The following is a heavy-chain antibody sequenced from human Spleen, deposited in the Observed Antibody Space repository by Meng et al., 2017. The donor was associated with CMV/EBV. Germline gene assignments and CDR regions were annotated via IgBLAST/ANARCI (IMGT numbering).Heavy chain of an antibody. CDR1: FTHYW. CDR3: TISNFHDFWSGDYIGWFDP. J-gene: IGHJ5*02. CDR2: IYPSGSHT. V-gene: IGHV5-51*01. Sequence: FTHYWIGWVRQMPGKGLEWMGIIYPSGSHTRYNPSFQGQVTISADKSISTAYLQWSSLKASDTAMYYCTISNFHDFWSGDYIGWFDPWGQGTLVTVSS. D-gene: IGHD3-3*01.